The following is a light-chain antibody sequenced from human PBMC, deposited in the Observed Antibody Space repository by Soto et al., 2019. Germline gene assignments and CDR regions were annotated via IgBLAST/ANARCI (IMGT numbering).Light chain of an antibody. V-gene: IGKV1-5*03. Sequence: DIQMTQSPSTLSASVGDRVTITCRASQSINNYLAWYQQKPGKAPKLLIYKASTLESGVPSRFSGNGSWTEIPFNISRLQAYDFATFFLPTYGSFPSTFGQGTKVEIK. CDR1: QSINNY. CDR2: KAS. CDR3: PTYGSFPST. J-gene: IGKJ1*01.